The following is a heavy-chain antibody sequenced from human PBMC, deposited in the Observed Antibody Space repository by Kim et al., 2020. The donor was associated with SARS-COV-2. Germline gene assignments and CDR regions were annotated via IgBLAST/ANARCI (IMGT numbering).Heavy chain of an antibody. CDR2: MNPNSGNT. CDR1: GYTFTSYD. J-gene: IGHJ4*02. CDR3: AREFRPPIEFRAQGFDY. Sequence: ASVKVSCKASGYTFTSYDINWVRQATGQGLEWMGWMNPNSGNTGYAQKFQGRVTMTRNTSISTAYMELSSLRSEDTAVYYCAREFRPPIEFRAQGFDYWGQGTLVTVSS. D-gene: IGHD3-10*01. V-gene: IGHV1-8*01.